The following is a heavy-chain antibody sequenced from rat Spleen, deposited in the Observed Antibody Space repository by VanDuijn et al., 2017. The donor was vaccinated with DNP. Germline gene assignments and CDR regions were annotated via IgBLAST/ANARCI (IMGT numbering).Heavy chain of an antibody. D-gene: IGHD1-11*01. CDR2: ITYDGGST. CDR3: ARGGRSYFDY. Sequence: EVLVVDSGGGLVQPGRSLKLSCATSGFTFSDYDMAWVRQAPTKGLEWVAYITYDGGSTYYRDSVKGRFTISRDNAKSTLYLQMDSLRSEDTATYYCARGGRSYFDYWGQGVMVTVSS. V-gene: IGHV5-20*01. J-gene: IGHJ2*01. CDR1: GFTFSDYD.